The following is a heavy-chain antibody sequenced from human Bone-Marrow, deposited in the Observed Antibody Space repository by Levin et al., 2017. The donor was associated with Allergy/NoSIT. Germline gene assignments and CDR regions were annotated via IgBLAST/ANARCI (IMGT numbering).Heavy chain of an antibody. CDR2: SGSST. V-gene: IGHV3-23*05. D-gene: IGHD1-1*01. J-gene: IGHJ4*02. CDR3: SKEDWSDGPGLYFNY. CDR1: GFRFNIEA. Sequence: GESLKISCVGSGFRFNIEAMSWVRQTPGKGLEWVASSGSSTLYADSVRGRFTISRDDSKNTLFLQMDSLRVEDTAVYYCSKEDWSDGPGLYFNYWGQGSLVTVSS.